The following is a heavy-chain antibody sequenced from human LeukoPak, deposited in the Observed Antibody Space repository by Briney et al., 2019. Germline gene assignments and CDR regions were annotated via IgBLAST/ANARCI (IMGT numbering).Heavy chain of an antibody. CDR3: ARVGRIQYFDC. D-gene: IGHD5-18*01. CDR1: EFTFSSYE. J-gene: IGHJ4*02. V-gene: IGHV3-48*03. CDR2: ISGGGDTT. Sequence: EPGGSLILSCSASEFTFSSYEMNWVRQAPGKGLEWVSYISGGGDTTLYADSVKGRFTTSRDNAKNSLYLQLTSLRAEDTAVYYCARVGRIQYFDCWGQGTLVTVSS.